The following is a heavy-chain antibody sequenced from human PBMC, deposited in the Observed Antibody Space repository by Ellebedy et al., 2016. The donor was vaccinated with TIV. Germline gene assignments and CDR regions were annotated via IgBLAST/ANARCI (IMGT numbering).Heavy chain of an antibody. D-gene: IGHD1-14*01. Sequence: ESLKISCAASGLTFSSHAMSWVRQPPGKGPEWIGSIYYNGSAYYNPSLKSRVTVSVDTSKNQFSLNLSSVTAAETAVYYCARDPDLPRGRFDTWGQGTLVTVSS. CDR1: GLTFSSHAM. V-gene: IGHV4-38-2*02. J-gene: IGHJ5*02. CDR2: IYYNGSA. CDR3: ARDPDLPRGRFDT.